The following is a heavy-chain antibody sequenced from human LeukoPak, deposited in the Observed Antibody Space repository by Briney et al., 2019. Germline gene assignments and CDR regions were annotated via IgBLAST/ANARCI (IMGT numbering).Heavy chain of an antibody. V-gene: IGHV1-18*01. D-gene: IGHD4-17*01. CDR2: IGADNENT. CDR1: GWCFDLYG. Sequence: GFSVPVPCQDSGWCFDLYGVPELDPAPGQGRAWVGWIGADNENTNYAQKFQGRVTMTTDTSTSTVYMELRSLRSDDTAVYYCARAGATVSKFYDYWGQGTLVSVSS. J-gene: IGHJ4*02. CDR3: ARAGATVSKFYDY.